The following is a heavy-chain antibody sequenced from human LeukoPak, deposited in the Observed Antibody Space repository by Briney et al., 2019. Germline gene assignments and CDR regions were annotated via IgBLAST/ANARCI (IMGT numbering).Heavy chain of an antibody. CDR1: GGSITSSNYY. CDR2: IYHSEDT. D-gene: IGHD4-17*01. J-gene: IGHJ4*02. V-gene: IGHV4-39*07. Sequence: SETLSLTCSVSGGSITSSNYYWAWIRQPPGKGLEWIGSIYHSEDTYYNPSLKSRVTISVDTSKNQFSLKLSSVTAADTAVYYCARDVYGDYGFDYWGQGTLVTVSS. CDR3: ARDVYGDYGFDY.